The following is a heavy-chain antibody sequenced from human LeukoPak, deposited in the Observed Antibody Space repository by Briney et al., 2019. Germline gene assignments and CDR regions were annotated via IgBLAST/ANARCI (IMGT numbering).Heavy chain of an antibody. Sequence: ASVKVSCTVSGYTLTELSMHWVRQAPGKGLEWMGGFDPEDGETIYAQKFQGRVTMTEDTSTDTAYMELSSLRSEDTAVYYCATSQRITMVRGPTNNWGQGTLVTVSS. D-gene: IGHD3-10*01. V-gene: IGHV1-24*01. J-gene: IGHJ4*02. CDR1: GYTLTELS. CDR2: FDPEDGET. CDR3: ATSQRITMVRGPTNN.